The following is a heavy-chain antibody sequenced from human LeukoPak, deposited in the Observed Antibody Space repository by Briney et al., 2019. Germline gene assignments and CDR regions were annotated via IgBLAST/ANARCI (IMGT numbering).Heavy chain of an antibody. Sequence: SETLSLTCTVSGGPISSYYWSWIRQPPGKGLEGSGYIYYSGRTNYNPSLKSRVTISVDTSKNQFSLKLSSVTAADTAVYYCARVLVSGSYSYAFDIWGQGTMVTVSS. D-gene: IGHD1-26*01. CDR1: GGPISSYY. V-gene: IGHV4-59*01. CDR3: ARVLVSGSYSYAFDI. CDR2: IYYSGRT. J-gene: IGHJ3*02.